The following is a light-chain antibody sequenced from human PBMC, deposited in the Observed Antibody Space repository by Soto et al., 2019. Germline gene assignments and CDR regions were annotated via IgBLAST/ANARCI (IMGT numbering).Light chain of an antibody. CDR1: QTITTY. CDR3: QQSHSTPWT. CDR2: GAS. Sequence: DILMTQSPSSLSASVGDRVTITCRASQTITTYLNWYQQKPGKAPQLLIYGASSLQSGVPSRFTGSGSGTEFTLTISSLQPEDFATYHCQQSHSTPWTFGPGTKVEIK. J-gene: IGKJ1*01. V-gene: IGKV1-39*01.